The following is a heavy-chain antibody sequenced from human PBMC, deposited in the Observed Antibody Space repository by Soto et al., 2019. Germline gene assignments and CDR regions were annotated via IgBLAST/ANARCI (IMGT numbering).Heavy chain of an antibody. CDR1: GGSVSSGSYY. CDR2: IYYSGST. D-gene: IGHD1-7*01. Sequence: QVQLQESGPGLVKPSETLSLTCTVSGGSVSSGSYYWSWIRQPPGKGLEWIGYIYYSGSTNYNPSLKSRVTISVDTSKNQFSLKLSSVTAADTAVYYCARGPANYLDFDYWGQGTLFTVSS. J-gene: IGHJ4*02. V-gene: IGHV4-61*01. CDR3: ARGPANYLDFDY.